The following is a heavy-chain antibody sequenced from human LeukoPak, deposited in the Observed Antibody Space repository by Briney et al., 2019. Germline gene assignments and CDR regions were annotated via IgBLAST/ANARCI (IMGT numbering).Heavy chain of an antibody. CDR3: ARDTYNSGWCSDY. J-gene: IGHJ4*02. CDR1: GYTFTSYG. Sequence: ASVKVSCKTSGYTFTSYGISWVRQAPGHGLEWMGWISTYNGNTNYAQNLQGRVIMTTDTSTSTAYMELRSLRSDDTAVYYCARDTYNSGWCSDYWDRGTLVTVSS. D-gene: IGHD6-19*01. V-gene: IGHV1-18*01. CDR2: ISTYNGNT.